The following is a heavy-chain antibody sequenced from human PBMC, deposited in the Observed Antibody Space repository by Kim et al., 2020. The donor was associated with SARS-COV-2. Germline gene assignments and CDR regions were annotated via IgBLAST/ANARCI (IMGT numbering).Heavy chain of an antibody. J-gene: IGHJ4*02. CDR2: ISSNGGST. CDR1: GFTFSNYA. V-gene: IGHV3-64*01. D-gene: IGHD6-13*01. Sequence: GGSLRLSCAASGFTFSNYAMHWVRQAPGKGLECVAAISSNGGSTYYAYSVKGRFTISRDNSKNTLYLQMDSLRAEDMAVYYCASAPGMAAAGYFDFWGQGTLVTVSS. CDR3: ASAPGMAAAGYFDF.